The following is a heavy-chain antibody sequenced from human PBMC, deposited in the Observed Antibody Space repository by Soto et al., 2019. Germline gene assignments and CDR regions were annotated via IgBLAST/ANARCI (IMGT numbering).Heavy chain of an antibody. V-gene: IGHV3-23*01. Sequence: EVQLLESGGDLVQPGGSLRLTCRTSGFMFEHYAMSWVRQAPGKGLEWVSTISGNGENTHYAGSVRGRFTISRDNSKTTVDLQMNSRGVEDTAVYYCAKPGGTPTTNFDFWGLGTLVTVAS. J-gene: IGHJ4*02. CDR3: AKPGGTPTTNFDF. D-gene: IGHD1-1*01. CDR2: ISGNGENT. CDR1: GFMFEHYA.